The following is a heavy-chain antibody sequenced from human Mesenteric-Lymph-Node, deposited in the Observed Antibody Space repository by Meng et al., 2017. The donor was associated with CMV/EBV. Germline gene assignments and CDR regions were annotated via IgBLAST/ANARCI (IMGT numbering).Heavy chain of an antibody. D-gene: IGHD3-3*01. CDR1: GFSISSGYY. CDR2: IYHTGST. Sequence: SETLSLTCTVSGFSISSGYYWGCIRQPPGKGLGWIGSIYHTGSTYSNPSLKSRVTMSVDTSKNQFSLKLSSVTAADTAVYYCARDLNGVTIFGVVSPHFDYWSQGTLVTVSS. J-gene: IGHJ4*02. CDR3: ARDLNGVTIFGVVSPHFDY. V-gene: IGHV4-38-2*02.